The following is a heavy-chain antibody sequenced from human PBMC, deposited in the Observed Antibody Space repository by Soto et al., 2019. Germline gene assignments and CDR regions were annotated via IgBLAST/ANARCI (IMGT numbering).Heavy chain of an antibody. J-gene: IGHJ3*02. Sequence: QLQQWGAGLLKPSETLSLTCVVSGGSFSTYYYNWIRQSPGKGLEWIGEINHSGSNNYSPSTKSRVTMSLDTAKTQFSLKLTSVPAADTAVDYCARGGSNDWQVAFDIWGQGTMVTVSS. CDR1: GGSFSTYY. D-gene: IGHD3-9*01. V-gene: IGHV4-34*01. CDR2: INHSGSN. CDR3: ARGGSNDWQVAFDI.